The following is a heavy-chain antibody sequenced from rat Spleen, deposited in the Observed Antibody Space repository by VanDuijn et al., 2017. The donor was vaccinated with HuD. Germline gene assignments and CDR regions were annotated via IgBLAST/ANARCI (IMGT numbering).Heavy chain of an antibody. CDR3: ARDAGILRY. CDR1: GFSLTRYH. CDR2: IWTGGST. D-gene: IGHD1-6*01. J-gene: IGHJ2*01. Sequence: QVRLKESGPGLVQPSQTLSLTCTVTGFSLTRYHVTWVRQPPGKGLEWMGVIWTGGSTSYNSLLKSRLSISRDISKSQVFLRMNSLQTEDTATYYCARDAGILRYWGQGVMVTVSS. V-gene: IGHV2-43*01.